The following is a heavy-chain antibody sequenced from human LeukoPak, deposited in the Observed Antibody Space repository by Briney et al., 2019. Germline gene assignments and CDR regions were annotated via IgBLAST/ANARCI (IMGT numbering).Heavy chain of an antibody. V-gene: IGHV3-11*03. J-gene: IGHJ4*02. D-gene: IGHD1-26*01. CDR3: AMSGLTDY. CDR1: VFTFSDYY. Sequence: GGSLTLTCAASVFTFSDYYLYWLRQAPGKGLEWVSYISSSSSYTNYADSVKGRFTITRDNAKNSLYLQMNSLRADDTAVHYVAMSGLTDYWGQGTLVTVSS. CDR2: ISSSSSYT.